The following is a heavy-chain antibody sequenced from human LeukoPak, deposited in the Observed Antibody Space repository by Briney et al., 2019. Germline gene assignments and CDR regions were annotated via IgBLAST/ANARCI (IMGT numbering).Heavy chain of an antibody. D-gene: IGHD1-26*01. J-gene: IGHJ4*02. CDR2: ISASGDVT. Sequence: GGSLRLSCAASGFSFSAYPMGWVRQAPGKGLQWLSGISASGDVTFHADRVKGRFAISRDNSKNTLYLQMTGLRAGDTAEYYCARVLIVGATSYADYWGQGTLVTVSS. V-gene: IGHV3-23*01. CDR3: ARVLIVGATSYADY. CDR1: GFSFSAYP.